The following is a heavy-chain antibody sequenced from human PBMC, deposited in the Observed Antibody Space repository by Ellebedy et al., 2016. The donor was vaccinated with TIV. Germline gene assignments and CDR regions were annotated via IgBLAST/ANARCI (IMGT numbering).Heavy chain of an antibody. CDR3: ARDQGWAYPGSTRFDY. D-gene: IGHD3-10*01. CDR1: GFTFSSYW. Sequence: PGGSLRLSCAASGFTFSSYWMHWVRQAPGKGLVWVSRINSDGSSTSYADSVKGRFTISRDNAKNSLYLQMSSLRAEDTAVYYCARDQGWAYPGSTRFDYWGQGTLVTVSS. V-gene: IGHV3-74*01. CDR2: INSDGSST. J-gene: IGHJ4*03.